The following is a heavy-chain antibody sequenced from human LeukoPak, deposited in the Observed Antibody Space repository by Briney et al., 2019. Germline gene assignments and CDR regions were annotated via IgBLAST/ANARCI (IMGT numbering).Heavy chain of an antibody. V-gene: IGHV3-21*04. J-gene: IGHJ5*02. CDR1: GFTFSSYS. Sequence: GGSLRLSCAASGFTFSSYSMNWVRQAPGKGLEWVSSISSSSSYIYYADSVKGRFTISRDNSKNTLYLQMNSLRAEDMAVYYCAMASSTSSGWFDPWGQGTPVTVSS. CDR2: ISSSSSYI. CDR3: AMASSTSSGWFDP. D-gene: IGHD2-2*01.